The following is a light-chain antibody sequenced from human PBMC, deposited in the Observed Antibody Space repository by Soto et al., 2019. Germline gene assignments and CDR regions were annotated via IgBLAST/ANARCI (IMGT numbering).Light chain of an antibody. CDR2: GAS. CDR1: QATSRY. Sequence: ENVLTQSPGTLSLSPGERATLSCRASQATSRYLSWYQQRPGQAPRLLIYGASSRATGIPDRSSGSGSGTDFTLTISRLEPEDFAVYYCQQYSTSPISFGQGTRLEIK. CDR3: QQYSTSPIS. V-gene: IGKV3-20*01. J-gene: IGKJ5*01.